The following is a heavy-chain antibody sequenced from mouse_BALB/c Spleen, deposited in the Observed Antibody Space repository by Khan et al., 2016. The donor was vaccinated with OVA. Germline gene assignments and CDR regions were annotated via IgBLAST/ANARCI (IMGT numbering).Heavy chain of an antibody. CDR3: ARAYYRYDGYYAMHY. CDR2: IWGGGGT. D-gene: IGHD2-14*01. Sequence: QVQLKESGPGLVAPSQSLSITCTVSGFSLPRYNIHWVRQPPGKGLEWLGMIWGGGGTDYNSTLKSRLSISKDNSKSQAFLKMNSLQTDDTAMYYCARAYYRYDGYYAMHYWGQGTSVTVSS. CDR1: GFSLPRYN. V-gene: IGHV2-6-4*01. J-gene: IGHJ4*01.